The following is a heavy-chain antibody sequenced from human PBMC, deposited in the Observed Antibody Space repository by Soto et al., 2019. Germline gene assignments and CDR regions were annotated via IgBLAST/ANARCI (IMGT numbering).Heavy chain of an antibody. J-gene: IGHJ6*02. V-gene: IGHV4-39*01. Sequence: SETLSLTCTVSGGSISSSSYYWSWIRQPPGKGLEWIGSIYYSGSTYYNPSLKSRVTISVDTSNNQFSLKLSSVTAADTAVYYFAIQVETAMGVYYYYGMDVSGQGTTAAVSS. CDR3: AIQVETAMGVYYYYGMDV. CDR1: GGSISSSSYY. CDR2: IYYSGST. D-gene: IGHD5-18*01.